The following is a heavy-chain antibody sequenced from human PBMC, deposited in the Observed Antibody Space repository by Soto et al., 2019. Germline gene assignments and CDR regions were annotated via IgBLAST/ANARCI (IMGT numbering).Heavy chain of an antibody. CDR3: ATTPRRGSGYYFDY. Sequence: SETLSLTCTVSGGSISSSSYYWGWIRQPPGKGLEWIGGIYYSGSTYYNPSLKSRVTISVDTSKNQFSLKLSSVTAADTAVYYCATTPRRGSGYYFDYWGQGTLVTVSS. V-gene: IGHV4-39*01. D-gene: IGHD3-22*01. CDR2: IYYSGST. CDR1: GGSISSSSYY. J-gene: IGHJ4*02.